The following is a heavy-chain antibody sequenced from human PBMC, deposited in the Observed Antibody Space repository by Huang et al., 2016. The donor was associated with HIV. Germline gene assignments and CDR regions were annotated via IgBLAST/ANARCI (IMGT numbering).Heavy chain of an antibody. CDR3: ATSRSGSGWFLDI. V-gene: IGHV4-34*01. CDR1: GGSLHGYY. J-gene: IGHJ2*01. Sequence: QVQLYQWSAGPLRPSETLSLTCGVSGGSLHGYYWNWLRQYPGRGREWIGEVNHGGSTKYNPSLQSRVTISVDTSKIQFSLNLTSVTATDTADYYCATSRSGSGWFLDIWGRGTLVSVS. CDR2: VNHGGST. D-gene: IGHD6-19*01.